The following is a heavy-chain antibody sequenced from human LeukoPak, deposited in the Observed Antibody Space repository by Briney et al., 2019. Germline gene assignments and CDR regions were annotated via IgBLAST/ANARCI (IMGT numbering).Heavy chain of an antibody. CDR3: ARDPGPSTAFDY. CDR1: GFTFSSYE. CDR2: ISSSGSTI. V-gene: IGHV3-48*03. D-gene: IGHD4-17*01. J-gene: IGHJ4*02. Sequence: PGGSLRLSCAASGFTFSSYEMDWVRQAPGKGLEWVSYISSSGSTIYYADSVKGRFTISRDNAKNSLYLRMNSLRAEDTAVYYCARDPGPSTAFDYWGQGTLVTVSS.